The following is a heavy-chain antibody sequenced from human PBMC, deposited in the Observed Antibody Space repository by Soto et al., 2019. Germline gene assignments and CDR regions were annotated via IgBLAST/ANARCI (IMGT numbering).Heavy chain of an antibody. V-gene: IGHV3-13*01. D-gene: IGHD3-10*01. J-gene: IGHJ6*04. CDR3: ARGGWHYYRSF. CDR2: IGAAGDT. CDR1: GFTFRSDG. Sequence: GGSLRLSCAASGFTFRSDGMHWVRQATGKGLEWVSAIGAAGDTYYAGSVKGRFTVSRESANNSLYLQMNSLRVGDTAVYYCARGGWHYYRSFGGKGTADTVSS.